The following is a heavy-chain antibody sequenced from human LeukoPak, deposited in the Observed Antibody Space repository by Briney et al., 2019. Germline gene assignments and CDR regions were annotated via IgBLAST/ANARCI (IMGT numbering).Heavy chain of an antibody. CDR1: GFTFSSYA. CDR2: ISGSGGST. D-gene: IGHD5-24*01. CDR3: AKDGYNYYSFWYFDL. J-gene: IGHJ2*01. Sequence: PGGSLRLSCAASGFTFSSYAMSWVRQAPGKGLEWVSAISGSGGSTYYADSVKGRFTISRDNSKNTLYLQMNSLRAEDTAVYYCAKDGYNYYSFWYFDLWGRGTLVTVSS. V-gene: IGHV3-23*01.